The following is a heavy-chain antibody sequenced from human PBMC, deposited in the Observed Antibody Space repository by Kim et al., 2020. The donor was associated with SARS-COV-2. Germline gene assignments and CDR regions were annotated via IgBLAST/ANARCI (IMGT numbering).Heavy chain of an antibody. D-gene: IGHD6-13*01. CDR2: ISYDGSNK. Sequence: GGSLRLSCAASGFTFSSYGMHWVRQAPGKGLEWVAVISYDGSNKYYADSVKGRFTISRDNSKNTLYLQMNSLRAEDTAVYYCAKLWGIAAAYDAFDIWGQGTMVTVSS. CDR1: GFTFSSYG. V-gene: IGHV3-30*18. J-gene: IGHJ3*02. CDR3: AKLWGIAAAYDAFDI.